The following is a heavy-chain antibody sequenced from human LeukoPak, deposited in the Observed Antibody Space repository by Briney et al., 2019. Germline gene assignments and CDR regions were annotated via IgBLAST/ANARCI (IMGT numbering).Heavy chain of an antibody. J-gene: IGHJ3*02. CDR2: INYRRGT. V-gene: IGHV4-39*01. CDR3: ARLRRGFSSSWYHGAFDI. CDR1: GGSTSSSAHY. D-gene: IGHD6-13*01. Sequence: SETLSLTCSVSGGSTSSSAHYWAWIRQPPGKGLEWIGSINYRRGTYYNPSLKSRLTISVDTSKNQFSLKLSSVTAADTAVYYCARLRRGFSSSWYHGAFDIWGQGTMVTVSS.